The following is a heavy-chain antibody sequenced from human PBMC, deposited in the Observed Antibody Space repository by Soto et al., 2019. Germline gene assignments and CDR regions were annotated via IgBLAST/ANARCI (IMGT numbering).Heavy chain of an antibody. CDR3: ATTVRLLSPLDY. Sequence: SETLSLTCAVYGGSFSAYYWSWLRQPPGKGLEWIGEINHSGSTNYNPSLKSRVTISVDTSKNQFSLKLSSVTAEDTAVYYCATTVRLLSPLDYWGQGTLVTVSS. J-gene: IGHJ4*02. V-gene: IGHV4-34*01. D-gene: IGHD3-22*01. CDR1: GGSFSAYY. CDR2: INHSGST.